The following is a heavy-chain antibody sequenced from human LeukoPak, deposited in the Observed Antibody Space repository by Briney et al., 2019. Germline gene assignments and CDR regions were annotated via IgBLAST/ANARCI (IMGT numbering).Heavy chain of an antibody. CDR1: GHSIINTYY. V-gene: IGHV4-38-2*02. CDR3: ARNVSSGFFTD. J-gene: IGHJ1*01. CDR2: IHHSGIRFESGST. D-gene: IGHD6-25*01. Sequence: TSETLSLTCTVSGHSIINTYYWGWIRQSPGKGLEWIGSIHHSGIRFESGSTHYNPSLRSRVTVSADTSKNQFSPTLRSVTAADTAVYFCARNVSSGFFTDWGRGTLVTVSS.